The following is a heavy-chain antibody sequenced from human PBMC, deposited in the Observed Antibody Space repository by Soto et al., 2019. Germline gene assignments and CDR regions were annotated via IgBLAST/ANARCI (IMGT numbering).Heavy chain of an antibody. D-gene: IGHD2-8*01. J-gene: IGHJ4*02. V-gene: IGHV3-21*01. CDR1: GFTFNIHN. Sequence: GGSLRLSCSASGFTFNIHNMNWVRQAPGKGLEWVSSVSSRSSYIYYSDSVKGRFTISRDNAKNSLYLQMNSLRAEDTAVYYCARDNVPSDFLDSWGQGTLVTVS. CDR3: ARDNVPSDFLDS. CDR2: VSSRSSYI.